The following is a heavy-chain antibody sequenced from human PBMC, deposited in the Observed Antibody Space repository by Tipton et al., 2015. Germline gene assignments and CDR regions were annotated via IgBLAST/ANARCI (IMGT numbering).Heavy chain of an antibody. CDR3: ASLLLYGDYVHGLGY. J-gene: IGHJ4*02. D-gene: IGHD4-17*01. V-gene: IGHV4-39*02. CDR2: IYYSGDM. CDR1: GGSVTSGSYY. Sequence: GLVKPSENLSLTCTVSGGSVTSGSYYWGWIRQPPGKGLEWIGSIYYSGDMYYNPSLKSRVAMSVDTSNNHFSLRLTSLTASDTAVYYCASLLLYGDYVHGLGYWGRGTLVTVSS.